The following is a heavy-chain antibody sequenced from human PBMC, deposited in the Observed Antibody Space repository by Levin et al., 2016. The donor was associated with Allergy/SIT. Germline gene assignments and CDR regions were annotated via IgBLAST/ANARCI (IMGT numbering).Heavy chain of an antibody. CDR2: IYYSGGT. J-gene: IGHJ4*02. CDR1: GGSISIGGNY. CDR3: ARTKYDSRTYYLYYFDY. Sequence: SETLSLTCTVSGGSISIGGNYWTWIRQHPGKGLEWIGYIYYSGGTYYNPSLKSRVTISVDTSKNQFSLKLSSVTAADTAVYYCARTKYDSRTYYLYYFDYWGQGTLVTVSS. D-gene: IGHD3-22*01. V-gene: IGHV4-31*03.